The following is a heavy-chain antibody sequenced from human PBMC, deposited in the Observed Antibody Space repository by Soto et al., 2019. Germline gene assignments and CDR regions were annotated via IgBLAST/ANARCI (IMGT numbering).Heavy chain of an antibody. CDR3: ARDLWVEPELYYYGMDV. Sequence: SETLSLTCTVSGDSISSADYYWSWIRQTPGKGLEWIGHIFYSGTTYYNPSLKSRLTISVDTSRNHFSLRLTSVTAADTAVYYCARDLWVEPELYYYGMDVWGQGTTVTVSS. CDR2: IFYSGTT. J-gene: IGHJ6*02. D-gene: IGHD1-1*01. CDR1: GDSISSADYY. V-gene: IGHV4-30-4*01.